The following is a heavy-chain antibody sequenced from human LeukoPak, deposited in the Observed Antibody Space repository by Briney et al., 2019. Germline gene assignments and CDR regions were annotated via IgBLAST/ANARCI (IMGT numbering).Heavy chain of an antibody. CDR1: GYSFTSSW. Sequence: GESLKISCQGSGYSFTSSWIGGVRQMPGKGLGWMEIIYPGDSDTSYSPSFQGQVTISADKSISTAYLQWSSLKASDTAMYYCARFSVGGTYYPNYWGQGTLVSVSS. CDR2: IYPGDSDT. V-gene: IGHV5-51*01. CDR3: ARFSVGGTYYPNY. J-gene: IGHJ4*02. D-gene: IGHD1-26*01.